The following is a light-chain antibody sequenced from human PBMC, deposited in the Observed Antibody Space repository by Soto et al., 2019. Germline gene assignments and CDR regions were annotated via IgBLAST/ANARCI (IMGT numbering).Light chain of an antibody. J-gene: IGKJ1*01. CDR1: QSVFHSPTNTNQ. CDR3: QQFYTFPLT. Sequence: IVMTQSPDSLAVSLGERATISCRSSQSVFHSPTNTNQLAWYQQKPGQPPKVLIYWASSRESGVSARFSGSGSGTDFTLTITSLQAEDAAVYYCQQFYTFPLTFGQGTKVEIK. CDR2: WAS. V-gene: IGKV4-1*01.